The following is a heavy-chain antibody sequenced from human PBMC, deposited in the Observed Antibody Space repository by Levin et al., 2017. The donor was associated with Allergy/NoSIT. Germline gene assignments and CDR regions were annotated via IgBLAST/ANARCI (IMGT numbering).Heavy chain of an antibody. D-gene: IGHD1-1*01. CDR3: ARSGHTNRALLAY. Sequence: SQTLSLTCSVSGGSIRGFYWSWVRQSPGTELEWIANIYYNGTVNYNPSLKSRVTISADPSNNQISLNLMAVTAADTAMYFCARSGHTNRALLAYWGRGALVTVSS. CDR2: IYYNGTV. CDR1: GGSIRGFY. J-gene: IGHJ4*02. V-gene: IGHV4-59*08.